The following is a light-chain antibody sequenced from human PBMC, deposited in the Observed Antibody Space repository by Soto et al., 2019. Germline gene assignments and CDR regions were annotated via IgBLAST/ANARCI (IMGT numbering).Light chain of an antibody. Sequence: QSVLTQPPSASGTPGQWVTISCSGSSSNIGSNTVNWYQQLPGTAPKLLIYSNNQRPSGVPDRFSGSKSGTSASLAISGLQSEDEADYYCAAWGDSLNGPVFGGGTKLTVL. J-gene: IGLJ2*01. CDR2: SNN. CDR1: SSNIGSNT. CDR3: AAWGDSLNGPV. V-gene: IGLV1-44*01.